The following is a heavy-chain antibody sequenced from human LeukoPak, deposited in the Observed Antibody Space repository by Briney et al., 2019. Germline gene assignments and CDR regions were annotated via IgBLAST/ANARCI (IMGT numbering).Heavy chain of an antibody. CDR3: ARDPTRIEGDY. D-gene: IGHD2-15*01. CDR1: GYTFTDYY. Sequence: ASVTVSCKASGYTFTDYYMHWVRQAPGQGLEWMGWINPNSGGTNYAQKFQGRVTMTRDTSISTAYMELSRLRSDDTAVYYCARDPTRIEGDYWGQGTLVTVSS. CDR2: INPNSGGT. J-gene: IGHJ4*02. V-gene: IGHV1-2*02.